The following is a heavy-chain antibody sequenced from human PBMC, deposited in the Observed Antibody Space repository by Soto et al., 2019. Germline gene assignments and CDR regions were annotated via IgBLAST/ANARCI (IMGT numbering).Heavy chain of an antibody. V-gene: IGHV1-18*04. J-gene: IGHJ6*02. CDR1: GYTFTSYG. D-gene: IGHD3-10*01. CDR2: ISAIYGKA. CDR3: ARVPLEGSGSHIQYYYYGMDV. Sequence: ASVKVSCKASGYTFTSYGISWVRQAPGQGLEWMGGISAIYGKANYAQKFQGRVTITTDKSTSTAYMELSSLRSEDTAVYYCARVPLEGSGSHIQYYYYGMDVWGQGTTVTVSS.